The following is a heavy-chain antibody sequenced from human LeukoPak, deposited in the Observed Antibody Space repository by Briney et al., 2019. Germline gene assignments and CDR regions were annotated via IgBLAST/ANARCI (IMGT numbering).Heavy chain of an antibody. CDR1: GFIFSTYD. V-gene: IGHV3-30-3*01. D-gene: IGHD3-9*01. CDR3: ARHFTTGSIDH. Sequence: PGRSLRLSCAASGFIFSTYDMHWVRQAPGKGLEWVAVISREGDIAYYADSVKGRFTISRDNSKNTLYLQMNSLRADDTAVYYWARHFTTGSIDHWGQGNLVTVSS. CDR2: ISREGDIA. J-gene: IGHJ4*02.